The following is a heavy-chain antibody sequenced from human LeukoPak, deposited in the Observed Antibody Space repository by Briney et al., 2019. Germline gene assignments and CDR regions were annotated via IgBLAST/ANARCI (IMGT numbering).Heavy chain of an antibody. Sequence: GGSLRLSCAASGFTFSDHYMDWVRQAPGKGLEWVGRTGNKANSYTTEYAASVKGRFTISRDDSKNSLFLQMNSLKSEDTAVCYCARGNTSAWYPFDYWGQGTLVTVSS. CDR3: ARGNTSAWYPFDY. J-gene: IGHJ4*02. V-gene: IGHV3-72*01. D-gene: IGHD6-19*01. CDR2: TGNKANSYTT. CDR1: GFTFSDHY.